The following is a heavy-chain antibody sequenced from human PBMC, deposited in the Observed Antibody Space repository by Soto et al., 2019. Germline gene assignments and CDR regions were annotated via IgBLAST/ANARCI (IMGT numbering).Heavy chain of an antibody. V-gene: IGHV3-23*01. CDR2: IRGDLVTT. CDR3: VKEGKMGVEGFDF. Sequence: EMQLLESGGDLVQPGGSLRLSWATSGFTFSDHAMHLVRQAPGEGLEWVSGIRGDLVTTPYADSVKGRFTSSRDNSKNTLYLQMNSLRAEDTAIYYCVKEGKMGVEGFDFWGQGTLVTVSS. D-gene: IGHD1-26*01. CDR1: GFTFSDHA. J-gene: IGHJ4*02.